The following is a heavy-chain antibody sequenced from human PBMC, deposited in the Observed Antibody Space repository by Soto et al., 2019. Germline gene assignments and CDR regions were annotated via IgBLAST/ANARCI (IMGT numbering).Heavy chain of an antibody. CDR1: GFTFTSYS. CDR3: ARESEDLTSNFDY. V-gene: IGHV3-21*06. CDR2: ISSTTNYI. J-gene: IGHJ4*02. Sequence: GGSLTLSCAAPGFTFTSYSMNWVRQAPGKGLEWVSSISSTTNYIYYGDSMKGRFTISRDNAKNSLYLEMNSLRAEDTAVYYCARESEDLTSNFDYWGQGTLVTVSS.